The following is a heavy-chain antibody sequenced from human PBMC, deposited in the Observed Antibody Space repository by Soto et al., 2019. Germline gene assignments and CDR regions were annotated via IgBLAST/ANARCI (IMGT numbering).Heavy chain of an antibody. CDR3: ARGCSGGSCYFDY. V-gene: IGHV4-31*03. J-gene: IGHJ4*02. Sequence: QVQLQESGPGLVKPSQTLSLTCTVSGGSISSGGYYWIWIRQPPGKGLEWIGYIHYIGSTYYNPSLKSRVTISVDTSKNHFSLKLSSVTAADTAVYYCARGCSGGSCYFDYWGQGTLVTVSS. CDR2: IHYIGST. CDR1: GGSISSGGYY. D-gene: IGHD2-15*01.